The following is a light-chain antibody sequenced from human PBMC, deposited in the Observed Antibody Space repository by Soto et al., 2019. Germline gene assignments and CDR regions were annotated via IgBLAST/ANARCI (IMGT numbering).Light chain of an antibody. J-gene: IGKJ2*01. CDR2: AAS. V-gene: IGKV1-39*01. Sequence: DIPMTQSPSSLYASVGNRVTITCRASQSISSYLNWYQQKPGKAPKLLIYAASILQSGVPSSFSGSRSGTDFTLTISSLQPEDFATYYCQQSYSTPYTFGQGTKLEIK. CDR1: QSISSY. CDR3: QQSYSTPYT.